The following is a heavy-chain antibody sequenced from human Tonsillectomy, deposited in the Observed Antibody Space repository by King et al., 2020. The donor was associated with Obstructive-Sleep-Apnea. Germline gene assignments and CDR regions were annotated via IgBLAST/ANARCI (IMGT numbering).Heavy chain of an antibody. CDR1: GFIFRSYG. V-gene: IGHV3-30*02. J-gene: IGHJ3*01. Sequence: VQLVESGGGVVQPGTSLRLSCTASGFIFRSYGMHWVRQAPGKGLEWVAFMRFDGTYESYVDSVKGRFTISRDNSNNTLYLQMSSLGDEDMGVYYCVKDSGLTYRWSNPDALDVWGQGTMVTVSS. CDR2: MRFDGTYE. CDR3: VKDSGLTYRWSNPDALDV. D-gene: IGHD3/OR15-3a*01.